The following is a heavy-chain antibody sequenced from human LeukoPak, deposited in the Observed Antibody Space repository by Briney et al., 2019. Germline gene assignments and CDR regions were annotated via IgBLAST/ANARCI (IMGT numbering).Heavy chain of an antibody. D-gene: IGHD2-15*01. CDR2: INGNGGRT. CDR3: ARQYCSGGSCYYYMDV. CDR1: GFTSSSYA. Sequence: PGGSLRLSCTASGFTSSSYAMSWVRQAPGKGLESVSTINGNGGRTTYADSVKGRFTISRDNFKNTLFLQMNSLRAEDTAVYYCARQYCSGGSCYYYMDVWGKGTTVTVSS. J-gene: IGHJ6*03. V-gene: IGHV3-23*01.